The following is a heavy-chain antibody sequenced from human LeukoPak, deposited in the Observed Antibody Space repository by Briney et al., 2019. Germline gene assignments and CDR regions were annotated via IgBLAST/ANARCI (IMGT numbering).Heavy chain of an antibody. D-gene: IGHD3-16*02. CDR1: GYTFTSYA. V-gene: IGHV1-3*01. CDR3: ARAPYDYVWGSYRSNYFDY. J-gene: IGHJ4*02. CDR2: INAGNGNT. Sequence: GASVKVSCKASGYTFTSYAMHWVRQAPGQWLEWMGWINAGNGNTKYSQKFQGRVTITRDTSASTAYMELSSLRSEDTAVYYCARAPYDYVWGSYRSNYFDYWGQGTLVTVSS.